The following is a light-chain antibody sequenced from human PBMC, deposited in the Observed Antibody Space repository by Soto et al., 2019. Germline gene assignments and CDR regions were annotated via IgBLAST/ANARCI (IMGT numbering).Light chain of an antibody. J-gene: IGLJ2*01. CDR2: SNN. CDR3: AAWDDSLNGVV. Sequence: QSVLTQPPSVSGAPGQTVTISCTGSSSNIGANYDVHWYQQLLGTAPKLLIYSNNQRPSGVPDRFSGSKSGTSASLAISGLQSEDEADYYCAAWDDSLNGVVFGGGTKLTVL. CDR1: SSNIGANYD. V-gene: IGLV1-44*01.